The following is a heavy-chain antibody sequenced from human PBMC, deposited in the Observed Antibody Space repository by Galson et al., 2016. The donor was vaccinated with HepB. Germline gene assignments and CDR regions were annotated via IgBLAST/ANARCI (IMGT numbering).Heavy chain of an antibody. CDR1: GFTFSSYT. CDR3: ASPRGRLVMPPDY. Sequence: SLRLSCAASGFTFSSYTMNWVRQAPGKGLEWISSISSSSSSIYYAGSVKGRFTVSRDNAKNSLFLQMNTLRAEDTAVYYCASPRGRLVMPPDYWGQGTLVTVSS. J-gene: IGHJ4*02. CDR2: ISSSSSSI. D-gene: IGHD6-6*01. V-gene: IGHV3-21*01.